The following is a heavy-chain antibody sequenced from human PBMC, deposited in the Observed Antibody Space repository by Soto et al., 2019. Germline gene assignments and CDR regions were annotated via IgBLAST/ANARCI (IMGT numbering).Heavy chain of an antibody. J-gene: IGHJ3*02. CDR3: ARGAYYYDSSGYRPRGMRDDAFAI. D-gene: IGHD3-22*01. CDR2: ISSSSSYI. Sequence: EVQLVESGGGPVKPGGSLRLSCAASGFTFSSYSMNWVRQAPGKGLEWVSSISSSSSYIYYADSVKGRFTISRDNAMNSLYLQMNSLRAEDTAVYYCARGAYYYDSSGYRPRGMRDDAFAIWGQGTMVAVSS. CDR1: GFTFSSYS. V-gene: IGHV3-21*01.